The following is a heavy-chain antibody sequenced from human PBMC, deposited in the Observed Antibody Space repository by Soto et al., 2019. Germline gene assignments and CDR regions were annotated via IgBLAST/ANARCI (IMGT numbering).Heavy chain of an antibody. Sequence: SVKVSCKASGGTFSSYTISWARQAPGQGLEWMGRIIPILGIANYAQKFQGRVTITADKSTSTAYMELSSLRSEDTAVYYCARSSDYDFWSGYSYSEFYMDVWGKGTTVTVSS. CDR3: ARSSDYDFWSGYSYSEFYMDV. CDR2: IIPILGIA. J-gene: IGHJ6*03. V-gene: IGHV1-69*02. CDR1: GGTFSSYT. D-gene: IGHD3-3*01.